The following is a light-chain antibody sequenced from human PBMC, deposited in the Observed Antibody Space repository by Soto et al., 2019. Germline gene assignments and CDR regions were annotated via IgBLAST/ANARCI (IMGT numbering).Light chain of an antibody. Sequence: QSVLTQPPSVSGAPGQRVTISCTGSSSNIGAGYDVHWYQQLPGTAPKLLIYDNNNRPSGVPDRFSGSKSGTSASLAITGLQAEDEADYYCQSYDNGLSEVVFGGGTKVTVL. CDR2: DNN. V-gene: IGLV1-40*01. CDR3: QSYDNGLSEVV. CDR1: SSNIGAGYD. J-gene: IGLJ2*01.